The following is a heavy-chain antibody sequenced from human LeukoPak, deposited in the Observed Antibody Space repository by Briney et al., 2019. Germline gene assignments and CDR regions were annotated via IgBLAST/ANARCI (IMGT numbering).Heavy chain of an antibody. V-gene: IGHV4-31*03. Sequence: SETLSLTCTVSGGSISSGGYFWSWVRQHPGKGLEWIGYISHSGSTYYNPSLKSRVTISLDTSNDRFSLRLSSVTAADTAVYYCARDLWFGEYNWFDPWGQGTLVTVSS. CDR1: GGSISSGGYF. CDR3: ARDLWFGEYNWFDP. J-gene: IGHJ5*02. CDR2: ISHSGST. D-gene: IGHD3-10*01.